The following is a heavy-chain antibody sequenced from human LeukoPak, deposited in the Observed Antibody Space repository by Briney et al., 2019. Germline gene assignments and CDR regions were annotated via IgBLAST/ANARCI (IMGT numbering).Heavy chain of an antibody. CDR2: ISGSGGTT. Sequence: GESLRLSCAASGFTFSAYAMTWVRQAPGKGLEWVSGISGSGGTTYYADSGKGRFTVSRDNSKNTLYLQMNNLRAEDTAVYYCAKYCTSTSCQHRDFDNWGQGTLVTVSS. CDR3: AKYCTSTSCQHRDFDN. CDR1: GFTFSAYA. J-gene: IGHJ4*02. D-gene: IGHD2-2*01. V-gene: IGHV3-23*01.